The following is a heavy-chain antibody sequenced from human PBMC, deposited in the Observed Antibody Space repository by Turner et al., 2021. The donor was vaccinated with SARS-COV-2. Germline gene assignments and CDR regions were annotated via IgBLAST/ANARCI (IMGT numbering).Heavy chain of an antibody. Sequence: VQLVESGGGVVQPGRSLRLSCASSGFNFSSYGMHWVRQAPGKGLEWVAVIWYDGSNKNYADSVKGRFTISRDNSKNTLYLQMNSLRAEDTAVYYCARDGGYSGYAYFDYWGQGTLVTVSS. D-gene: IGHD5-12*01. J-gene: IGHJ4*02. CDR3: ARDGGYSGYAYFDY. CDR2: IWYDGSNK. V-gene: IGHV3-33*01. CDR1: GFNFSSYG.